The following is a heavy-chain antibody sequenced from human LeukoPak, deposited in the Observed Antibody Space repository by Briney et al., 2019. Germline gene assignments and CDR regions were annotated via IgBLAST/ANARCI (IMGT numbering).Heavy chain of an antibody. V-gene: IGHV4-4*02. CDR3: SRENGAFSPFGY. CDR1: GGSISNTNW. CDR2: ISLTGLT. Sequence: SETLSLTCGVSGGSISNTNWWSWVRQPPGQGLEWIGEISLTGLTHYNPSLESRVTVSLDKSKNQLPPNLTSVTAAHTAVYYCSRENGAFSPFGYWGQGTLVTVSS. J-gene: IGHJ4*02. D-gene: IGHD2-8*01.